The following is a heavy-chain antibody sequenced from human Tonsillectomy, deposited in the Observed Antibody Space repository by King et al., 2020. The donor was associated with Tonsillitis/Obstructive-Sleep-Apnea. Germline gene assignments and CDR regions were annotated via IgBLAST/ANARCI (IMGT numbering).Heavy chain of an antibody. V-gene: IGHV3-30*04. CDR2: ISYDGSNK. J-gene: IGHJ6*03. CDR3: ARGTDFWSGFYTGGQYYYMDV. CDR1: GFTFSSYA. D-gene: IGHD3-3*01. Sequence: QLVQSGGGVVQPGRSLRLSCAVSGFTFSSYAINWVRQAPGKGLEWVALISYDGSNKYYADSVKGRFTISRDNSKNTLYVQMNSLRAEDTAVYYCARGTDFWSGFYTGGQYYYMDVWGKGTTVTVSS.